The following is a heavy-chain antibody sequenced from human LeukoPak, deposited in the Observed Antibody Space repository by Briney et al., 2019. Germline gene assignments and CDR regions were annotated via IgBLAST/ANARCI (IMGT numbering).Heavy chain of an antibody. V-gene: IGHV4-31*03. CDR2: IYYSGST. CDR1: GGSISSGGYY. CDR3: ASATSDYYGSGSYYKFPYYYYGMDV. J-gene: IGHJ6*04. Sequence: SQTLSVTCTVSGGSISSGGYYWSWIRQHPGKGLEWIGYIYYSGSTYYNPSLKSRVTISVDTSKNQFSLKLSSVTAADTAVYYCASATSDYYGSGSYYKFPYYYYGMDVWGKGTTVTVSS. D-gene: IGHD3-10*01.